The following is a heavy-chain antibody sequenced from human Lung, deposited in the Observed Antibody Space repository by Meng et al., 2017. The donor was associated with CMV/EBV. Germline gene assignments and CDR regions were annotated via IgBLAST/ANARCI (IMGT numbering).Heavy chain of an antibody. CDR2: INTNTGNP. CDR1: GYTFPMYA. D-gene: IGHD2-15*01. J-gene: IGHJ4*02. CDR3: ARLYCSGGSCYTIDY. Sequence: QVELVQSGVDWKQPGASVKYSCKASGYTFPMYAMNWVRQAPGQGLEWMGWINTNTGNPTYAQGFTGRFVFSLDTSVSTAYLQISSLKAADTAVYYCARLYCSGGSCYTIDYWGQGTLVTVSS. V-gene: IGHV7-4-1*02.